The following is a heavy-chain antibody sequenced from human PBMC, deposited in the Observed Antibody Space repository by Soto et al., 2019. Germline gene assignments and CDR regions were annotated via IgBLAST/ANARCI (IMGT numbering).Heavy chain of an antibody. CDR3: ARGNKRPLGYCSGGSCPFFDY. D-gene: IGHD2-15*01. V-gene: IGHV1-46*01. CDR2: INPSGGST. CDR1: GYTFTSYY. Sequence: ASVKVSCKASGYTFTSYYMHWVRQAPGQGLEWMGIINPSGGSTSYAQKFQGRVTMTRDTSTSTVYMELSSLRSEATAVYYCARGNKRPLGYCSGGSCPFFDYWGQGTLVTVS. J-gene: IGHJ4*02.